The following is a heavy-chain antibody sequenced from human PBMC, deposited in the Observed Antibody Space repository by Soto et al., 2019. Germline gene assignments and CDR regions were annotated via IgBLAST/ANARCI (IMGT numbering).Heavy chain of an antibody. CDR3: ARAYSTGIAAY. CDR1: GFTVSSNY. D-gene: IGHD6-13*01. J-gene: IGHJ4*02. Sequence: HPGGALRLSCAASGFTVSSNYMSWVRQAPGKGLEWVSVIYSGGSTYYADSVKGRFTISRDNAKNTLYLQMNSLRAEDTAVYYCARAYSTGIAAYWGQGTLVNVSS. V-gene: IGHV3-53*01. CDR2: IYSGGST.